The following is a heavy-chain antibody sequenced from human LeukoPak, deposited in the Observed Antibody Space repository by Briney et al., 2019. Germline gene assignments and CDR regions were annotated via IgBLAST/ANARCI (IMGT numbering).Heavy chain of an antibody. Sequence: SGPTLVNPTQTLTLTCTFSGVSLSTTRVGVAWIRQPPGKALEGLALIYWDDEKPYSPSLKSRLTITKDTSKNQVVLTMTNMDPVDTATYYCAHTTPLGGTQYYFDYWGQGTLVTVSS. D-gene: IGHD1-26*01. V-gene: IGHV2-5*02. J-gene: IGHJ4*02. CDR3: AHTTPLGGTQYYFDY. CDR1: GVSLSTTRVG. CDR2: IYWDDEK.